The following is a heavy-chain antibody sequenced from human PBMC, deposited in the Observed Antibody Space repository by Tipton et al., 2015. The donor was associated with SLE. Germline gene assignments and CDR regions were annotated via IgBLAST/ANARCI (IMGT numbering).Heavy chain of an antibody. D-gene: IGHD6-13*01. J-gene: IGHJ4*02. V-gene: IGHV3-7*03. CDR2: IKQDGSEK. CDR1: GFTFSSYW. Sequence: SLRLSCAASGFTFSSYWMSWVRQAPGKGLEWVANIKQDGSEKYYVDSVKGRFTISRDNAKNSLYLQMNSLRAEDTAVYYCAGGPSGAAAGIDYWGQGTLVTVSS. CDR3: AGGPSGAAAGIDY.